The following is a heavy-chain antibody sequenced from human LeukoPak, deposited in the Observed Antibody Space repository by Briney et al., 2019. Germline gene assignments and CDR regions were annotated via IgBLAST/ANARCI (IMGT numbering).Heavy chain of an antibody. D-gene: IGHD4-17*01. J-gene: IGHJ4*02. Sequence: PGGSLRLSCAASEFTFSGSAMHWVRQASGKGLEWVGRIRSKANSYATSSAASVKGRFTISRDDSKNTAYLQMNSLKTEDTAVYYCTRDYGVLFDYWGQGTLVTVSS. CDR3: TRDYGVLFDY. CDR2: IRSKANSYAT. CDR1: EFTFSGSA. V-gene: IGHV3-73*01.